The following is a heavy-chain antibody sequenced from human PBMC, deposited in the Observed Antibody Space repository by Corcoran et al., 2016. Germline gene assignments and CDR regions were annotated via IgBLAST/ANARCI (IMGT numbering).Heavy chain of an antibody. V-gene: IGHV3-9*01. Sequence: EVQLVESGGGLVQPGRSLRLSCAASGFTFDDYAMHWVRQAPGKGLEWVSGISWNSGSIGYADSVKGRFTISRDNAKNSLYLQMNSLRAEDTALYYSAKGRFVTTSECDYWGQGALVTVSS. CDR3: AKGRFVTTSECDY. J-gene: IGHJ4*02. CDR1: GFTFDDYA. CDR2: ISWNSGSI. D-gene: IGHD4-17*01.